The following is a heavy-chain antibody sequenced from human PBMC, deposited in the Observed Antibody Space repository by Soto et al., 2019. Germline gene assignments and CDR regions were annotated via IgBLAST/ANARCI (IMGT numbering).Heavy chain of an antibody. Sequence: QVQLVQSGAEVKKPGSSVKVSCKASGGTFSSYAISWVRQAPGQGLEWMGGIIPIFGTANYAQKFQGRVTITADKSTSTAFMELSSLRSEDSAVYFCAGLSGSSGYYTGPFDYWGQGTLVTVSS. CDR1: GGTFSSYA. CDR2: IIPIFGTA. D-gene: IGHD3-22*01. CDR3: AGLSGSSGYYTGPFDY. J-gene: IGHJ4*02. V-gene: IGHV1-69*06.